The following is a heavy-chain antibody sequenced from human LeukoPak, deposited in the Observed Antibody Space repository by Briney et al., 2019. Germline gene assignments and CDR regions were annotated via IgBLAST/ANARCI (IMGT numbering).Heavy chain of an antibody. CDR3: ARLFGSGTNYYEDY. J-gene: IGHJ4*02. D-gene: IGHD3-10*01. CDR2: IKSKTDGGTT. V-gene: IGHV3-15*01. Sequence: GGSLRLSCAASGFTFSNAWMSWVRQAPGKGLEWVGRIKSKTDGGTTDYAAPVKGRFTISRDDSKNTLYLQMNSLKNEDTAVYYCARLFGSGTNYYEDYWGQGTLVTVSS. CDR1: GFTFSNAW.